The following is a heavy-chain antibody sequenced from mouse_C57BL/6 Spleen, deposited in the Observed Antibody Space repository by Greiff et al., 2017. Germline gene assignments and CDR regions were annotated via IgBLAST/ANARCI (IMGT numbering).Heavy chain of an antibody. Sequence: VQLKESGPGLVKPSQSLSLTCSVTGYSITSGYYWNWIRQFPGNKLEWMGYMSYDGSNNYNPSLKNRISITRDTSKNQFFLKLNSVTTEDTATYYCAREDYSNYVGYFDVWGTGTTVTVSS. V-gene: IGHV3-6*01. J-gene: IGHJ1*03. D-gene: IGHD2-5*01. CDR2: MSYDGSN. CDR1: GYSITSGYY. CDR3: AREDYSNYVGYFDV.